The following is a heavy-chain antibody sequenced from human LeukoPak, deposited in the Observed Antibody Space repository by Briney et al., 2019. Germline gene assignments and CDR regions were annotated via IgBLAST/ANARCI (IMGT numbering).Heavy chain of an antibody. J-gene: IGHJ4*02. CDR2: INPNTGGT. V-gene: IGHV1-2*02. CDR1: GYTFTGSY. CDR3: ARVQVAARIDY. Sequence: AASVTVSFTASGYTFTGSYMHWVRQAPGQGPEWMGWINPNTGGTNYAQKFQGRVTMTRDTSSSTAYMELSTLRSNDTGVYFCARVQVAARIDYWGQGTLVTVST. D-gene: IGHD6-6*01.